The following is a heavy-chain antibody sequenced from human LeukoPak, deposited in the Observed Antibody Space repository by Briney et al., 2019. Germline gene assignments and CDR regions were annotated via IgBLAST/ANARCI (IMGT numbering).Heavy chain of an antibody. D-gene: IGHD3-3*01. Sequence: SETLSLTCTVSGGSISSYYWSWIRQPPGKGLEWIGYIYYSGSTNYNPSLKSRVTISVDTSKNQFSLKLSSVAAADTAVYYCARLPFARYYFDYWGQGTLVTVSS. J-gene: IGHJ4*02. CDR2: IYYSGST. CDR3: ARLPFARYYFDY. V-gene: IGHV4-59*08. CDR1: GGSISSYY.